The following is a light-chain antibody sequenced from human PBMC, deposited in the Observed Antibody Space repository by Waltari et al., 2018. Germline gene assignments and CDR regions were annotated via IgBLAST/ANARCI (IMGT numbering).Light chain of an antibody. J-gene: IGLJ3*02. CDR3: CSYKRGATWV. Sequence: QSVLTQPASVSGSPGTSITLSCTATRSDVGGYDYVPWSQQSPGKAPKLIIYDVVNRPSGVSTRFSASKSDSTASLPISGLQAEDEGDYCCCSYKRGATWVFGGGTALTVL. CDR2: DVV. CDR1: RSDVGGYDY. V-gene: IGLV2-14*03.